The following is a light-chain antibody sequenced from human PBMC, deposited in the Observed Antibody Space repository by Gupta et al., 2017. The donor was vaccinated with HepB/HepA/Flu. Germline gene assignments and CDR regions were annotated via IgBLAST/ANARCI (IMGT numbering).Light chain of an antibody. Sequence: QSALTQTASVSGSPGQSITISCTGTRSDVGGFNFVSCYQQHPHTAPKLIIFDVNSRPSGISNRFSGSKSGSTASLTISGLQPEDDADYYCASSTSRGTQIFGGGTKLTVL. V-gene: IGLV2-14*03. CDR1: RSDVGGFNF. J-gene: IGLJ2*01. CDR2: DVN. CDR3: ASSTSRGTQI.